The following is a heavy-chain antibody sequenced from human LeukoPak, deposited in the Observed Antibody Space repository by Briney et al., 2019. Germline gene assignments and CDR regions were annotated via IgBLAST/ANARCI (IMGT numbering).Heavy chain of an antibody. CDR3: ARGTVGYCSSTSCYFFDY. CDR1: GYTFTSYD. D-gene: IGHD2-2*03. V-gene: IGHV1-8*03. J-gene: IGHJ4*02. CDR2: MNPNSGNT. Sequence: GASVKVSCKASGYTFTSYDINWVRQATGQGLEWMGWMNPNSGNTGYAQKFQGRVTITRNTSISTAYMELSSLRSEDTAVYYCARGTVGYCSSTSCYFFDYWGQGTLVTVSS.